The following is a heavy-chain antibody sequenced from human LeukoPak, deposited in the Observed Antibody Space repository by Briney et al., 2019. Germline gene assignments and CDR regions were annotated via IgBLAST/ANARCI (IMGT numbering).Heavy chain of an antibody. CDR2: ISAYNGNT. D-gene: IGHD3-3*01. CDR3: ARVAPETYYDFWSGYYPNWFDP. CDR1: GYTFTSYG. Sequence: ASVKVSCTASGYTFTSYGISWVRQAPGQGLEWMGWISAYNGNTNYAQKLQGRVTMTTDTSTSTAYMELRSLRSDDTAVYYCARVAPETYYDFWSGYYPNWFDPWGQGTLVTVSS. V-gene: IGHV1-18*01. J-gene: IGHJ5*02.